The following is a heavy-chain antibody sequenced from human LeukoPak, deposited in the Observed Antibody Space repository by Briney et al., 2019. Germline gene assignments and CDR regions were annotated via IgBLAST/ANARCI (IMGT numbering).Heavy chain of an antibody. CDR1: GGSISSSSYY. V-gene: IGHV4-39*07. Sequence: SETLSLTCTVSGGSISSSSYYWGWIRQPPGKGLKWIGSIYYSGSTYYNPSLKSRVTISVDTSKNQFSLKLSSVTAADTAVYYCARARFLAAAGTGFDPWGQGTLVTVSS. J-gene: IGHJ5*02. CDR3: ARARFLAAAGTGFDP. D-gene: IGHD6-13*01. CDR2: IYYSGST.